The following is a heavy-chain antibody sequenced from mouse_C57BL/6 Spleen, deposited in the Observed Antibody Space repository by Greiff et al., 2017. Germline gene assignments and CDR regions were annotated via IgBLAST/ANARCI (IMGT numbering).Heavy chain of an antibody. CDR2: ISSGSSTI. CDR1: GFTFSDYG. D-gene: IGHD1-1*01. V-gene: IGHV5-17*01. CDR3: ARPYGSSPFDY. J-gene: IGHJ2*01. Sequence: EVQLVESGGGLVKPGGSLKLSCAASGFTFSDYGMHWVRQAPEKGLEWVAYISSGSSTIYYADTVKGRFTISGDNAKSTLFLQMSSLRSEDTAVYYCARPYGSSPFDYWGQGTTLTVSS.